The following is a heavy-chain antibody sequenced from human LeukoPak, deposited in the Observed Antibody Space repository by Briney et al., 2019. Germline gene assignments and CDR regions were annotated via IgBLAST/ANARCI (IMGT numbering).Heavy chain of an antibody. J-gene: IGHJ4*02. D-gene: IGHD5-24*01. CDR2: ISGSGGST. CDR1: GFTFSSYA. CDR3: AKSSSYGYNSAY. Sequence: GGSLRLSCAASGFTFSSYAMSWVRQAPGKGLEWVSAISGSGGSTYYADSVKGRFTISRDNSKNTLYLQMNSLRAEDAAVYYCAKSSSYGYNSAYWGQGTLVTVSS. V-gene: IGHV3-23*01.